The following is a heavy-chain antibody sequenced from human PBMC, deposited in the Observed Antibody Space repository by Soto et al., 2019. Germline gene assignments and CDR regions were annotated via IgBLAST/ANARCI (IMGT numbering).Heavy chain of an antibody. Sequence: GGSPRLSCAASGFTVSSYWMGWVRQEPGKGLEWVANIKQDGSEKYYVDSVKGRFTISRDNAKNSLYLQWSTLKASDTATYYCATSYGDSYYYYYGMDVWGQGTTVTVSS. J-gene: IGHJ6*02. CDR2: IKQDGSEK. D-gene: IGHD4-17*01. V-gene: IGHV3-7*05. CDR1: GFTVSSYW. CDR3: ATSYGDSYYYYYGMDV.